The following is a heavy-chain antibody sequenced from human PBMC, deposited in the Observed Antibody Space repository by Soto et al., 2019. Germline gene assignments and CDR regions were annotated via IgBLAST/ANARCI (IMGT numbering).Heavy chain of an antibody. V-gene: IGHV4-4*07. CDR2: IYTTGST. J-gene: IGHJ5*02. CDR3: ARVRDAASSGRIDLIWCDH. Sequence: PSETLSLTCTVSCGSISDYYWSWIRQPAGKGLEWIGRIYTTGSTNYNPSLKSRVTMSVDTSKNQFSLKLSSVTAADTAVYYCARVRDAASSGRIDLIWCDHWDQGTRGT. D-gene: IGHD6-13*01. CDR1: CGSISDYY.